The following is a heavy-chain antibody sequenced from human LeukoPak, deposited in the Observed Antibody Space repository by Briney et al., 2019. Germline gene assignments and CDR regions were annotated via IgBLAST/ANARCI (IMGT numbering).Heavy chain of an antibody. V-gene: IGHV1-24*01. D-gene: IGHD6-13*01. CDR1: GYTLTELS. Sequence: ASVKVSCKVSGYTLTELSMHWVRQAPGKGLEWMGGFDPEDGETIYAQKFQARVTMTEDTSTDTAYMELSSLRSEDTAVYYCATEKGGSSSWYRTFGAFDIWGQGTMVTVSS. J-gene: IGHJ3*02. CDR3: ATEKGGSSSWYRTFGAFDI. CDR2: FDPEDGET.